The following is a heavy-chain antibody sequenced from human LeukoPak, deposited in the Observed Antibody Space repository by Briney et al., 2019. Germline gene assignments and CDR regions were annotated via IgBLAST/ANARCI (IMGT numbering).Heavy chain of an antibody. CDR2: IKQDGSEK. Sequence: GGSLTLSCATSGFTFTTYWMNWVRQAPGKGLEWVANIKQDGSEKYYVDSVKGRFTISRDNARNSLYLQMNSLRADDTAVYYCARGGGYAWDYWGQGTLVTVSS. CDR3: ARGGGYAWDY. D-gene: IGHD5-12*01. V-gene: IGHV3-7*01. J-gene: IGHJ4*02. CDR1: GFTFTTYW.